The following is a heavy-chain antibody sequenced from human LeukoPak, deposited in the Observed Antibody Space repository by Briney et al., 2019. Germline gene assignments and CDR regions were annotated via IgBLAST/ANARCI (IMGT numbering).Heavy chain of an antibody. Sequence: SETLSLTCTVSGGSISSYYWSWIRQPPGKGLEWIGYIYYSGSTNYNPSLKSRVTISVDTSKNQFSLKLSSVTAADTAVYYCAREGSSWPLYGMDVWGQGTTVTVSS. CDR3: AREGSSWPLYGMDV. D-gene: IGHD6-13*01. CDR2: IYYSGST. CDR1: GGSISSYY. J-gene: IGHJ6*02. V-gene: IGHV4-59*01.